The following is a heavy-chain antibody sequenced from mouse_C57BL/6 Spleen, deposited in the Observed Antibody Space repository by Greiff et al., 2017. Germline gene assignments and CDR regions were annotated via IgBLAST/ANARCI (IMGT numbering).Heavy chain of an antibody. Sequence: EVQRVESEGGLVQPGSSMKLSCTASGFTFSDYYMAWVRQVPEKGLEWVANINYDGSSPYYLDSLKNRFIISGDNAKNIQYLQKSSLKSEDTATDCCARDGGQGYCDYWGQGTTRTVSS. V-gene: IGHV5-16*01. CDR3: ARDGGQGYCDY. CDR2: INYDGSSP. J-gene: IGHJ2*01. CDR1: GFTFSDYY. D-gene: IGHD3-3*01.